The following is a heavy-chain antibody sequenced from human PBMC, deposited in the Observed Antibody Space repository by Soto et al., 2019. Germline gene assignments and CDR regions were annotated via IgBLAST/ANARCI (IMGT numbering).Heavy chain of an antibody. J-gene: IGHJ3*02. Sequence: EVHLLESGGGLVQPGGSLRLSCEASGFIFSSYAMSWVRQAPGKGLEWVSVISGSGDTTYYADSVKGRFTISRDNSGNTLYLQMESLRAGDTALYHCAKEFTTVTARDAVDMWGRGTMVTVSS. CDR2: ISGSGDTT. CDR1: GFIFSSYA. D-gene: IGHD4-17*01. V-gene: IGHV3-23*01. CDR3: AKEFTTVTARDAVDM.